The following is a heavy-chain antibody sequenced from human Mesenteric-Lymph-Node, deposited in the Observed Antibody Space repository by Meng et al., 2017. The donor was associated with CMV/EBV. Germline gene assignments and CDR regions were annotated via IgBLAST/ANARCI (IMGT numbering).Heavy chain of an antibody. CDR1: GFTFSSYW. CDR3: ARIEAYGSGSSMDV. CDR2: ISSSSSYI. J-gene: IGHJ6*02. V-gene: IGHV3-21*01. Sequence: GESLKISCAASGFTFSSYWMHWVRQAPGKGLEWVSSISSSSSYIYYADSVKGRFTISRDNAKNSLYLQMNSLRAEDTAVYYCARIEAYGSGSSMDVWGQGTTVTVSS. D-gene: IGHD3-10*01.